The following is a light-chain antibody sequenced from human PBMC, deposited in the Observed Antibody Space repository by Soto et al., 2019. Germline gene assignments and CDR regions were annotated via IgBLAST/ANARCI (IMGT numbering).Light chain of an antibody. CDR2: GAS. J-gene: IGKJ3*01. CDR1: QSVSNNY. Sequence: EIVLTQSPGTLSLSPGERATLSCRASQSVSNNYLAWCQQKPGQAPRLLIYGASSRATGIPDRFSGSGSGTDFTLTISRLEPEDFAVYYCQQYGNSPFTFGPGTKVDIK. CDR3: QQYGNSPFT. V-gene: IGKV3-20*01.